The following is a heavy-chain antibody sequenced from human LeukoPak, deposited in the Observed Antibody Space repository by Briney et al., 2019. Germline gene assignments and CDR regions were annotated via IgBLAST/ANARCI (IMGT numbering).Heavy chain of an antibody. V-gene: IGHV4-34*01. Sequence: PSETLSLTCAVYGGSSGGSFSGYYWNWFRQPPGKGLEWIGEINHSGTTNYNPSLKSRVTISVDTSKNQFSLKLNSVTAADTAVYYCARGDDWSAYYRRPFDYWGQGTLVTVSS. J-gene: IGHJ4*02. CDR2: INHSGTT. CDR1: GGSSGGSFSGYY. CDR3: ARGDDWSAYYRRPFDY. D-gene: IGHD3-3*01.